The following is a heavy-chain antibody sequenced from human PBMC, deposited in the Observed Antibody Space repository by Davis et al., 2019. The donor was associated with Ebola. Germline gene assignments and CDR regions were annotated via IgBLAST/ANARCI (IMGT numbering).Heavy chain of an antibody. V-gene: IGHV4-38-2*02. Sequence: PSETLSLTCTVSGYSISSGYYWSWIRQPPGKGLEWIGYIYYSGSTNYNPSLKSRVTISVDTSKNQFSLKLSSVTAADTAVYYCAREGALTPQRDYWGQGTLVTVSS. J-gene: IGHJ4*02. CDR3: AREGALTPQRDY. D-gene: IGHD6-25*01. CDR1: GYSISSGYY. CDR2: IYYSGST.